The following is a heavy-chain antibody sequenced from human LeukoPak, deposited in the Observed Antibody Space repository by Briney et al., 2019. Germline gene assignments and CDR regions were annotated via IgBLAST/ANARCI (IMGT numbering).Heavy chain of an antibody. D-gene: IGHD2-21*01. J-gene: IGHJ4*02. V-gene: IGHV5-51*01. Sequence: GESLKISCRGSGYGFLDYWIGWVRQMPGKGPEWMGTINPADSEAKYNPSFQGRVTISADKSIYTAYLQWSSLKASDTAMYYCARHGYCGGDCFDYWGQGVLVTVSS. CDR2: INPADSEA. CDR3: ARHGYCGGDCFDY. CDR1: GYGFLDYW.